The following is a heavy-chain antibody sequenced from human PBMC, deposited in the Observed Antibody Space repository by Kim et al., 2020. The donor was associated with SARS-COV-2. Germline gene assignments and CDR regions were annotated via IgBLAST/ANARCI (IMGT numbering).Heavy chain of an antibody. Sequence: SETLSLTCTVSGGSISSSSYYWGWIRQPPGKGLEWIGSIYYSGSTYYNPSLKSRVTISVDTSKNQFSLKLSSVTAADTAVYYCASVDTAIVYWGQGTLVTVSS. CDR1: GGSISSSSYY. CDR2: IYYSGST. J-gene: IGHJ4*02. CDR3: ASVDTAIVY. V-gene: IGHV4-39*01. D-gene: IGHD5-18*01.